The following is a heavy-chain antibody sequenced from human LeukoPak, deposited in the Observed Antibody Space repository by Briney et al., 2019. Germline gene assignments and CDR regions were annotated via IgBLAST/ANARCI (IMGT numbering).Heavy chain of an antibody. D-gene: IGHD6-13*01. V-gene: IGHV1-2*02. CDR1: GYIFTNYG. CDR2: INPNSGGT. J-gene: IGHJ4*02. CDR3: ARVFQKQLSDY. Sequence: GASVKVSCKASGYIFTNYGISWVRQAPGQGLEWMGWINPNSGGTNYAQKFQGRVTMTRDTSISTAYMELSRLRSDDTAVYYCARVFQKQLSDYWGQGTLVTVSS.